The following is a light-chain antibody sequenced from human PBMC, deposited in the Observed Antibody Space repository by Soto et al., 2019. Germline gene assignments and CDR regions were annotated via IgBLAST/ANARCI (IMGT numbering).Light chain of an antibody. V-gene: IGKV1-12*01. CDR1: QGVSSW. J-gene: IGKJ4*01. CDR2: GAS. Sequence: DIQMTQSPSSVSASVGDRVTITFRASQGVSSWLAWYQQKPGRAPKLLIYGASTLQSGVPSRFSGSGSGTDFSLTITTLQPEDSATYYCQQADTFPLTFGGGTKVEIE. CDR3: QQADTFPLT.